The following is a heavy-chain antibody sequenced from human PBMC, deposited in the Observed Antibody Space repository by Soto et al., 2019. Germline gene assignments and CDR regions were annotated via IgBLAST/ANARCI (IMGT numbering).Heavy chain of an antibody. V-gene: IGHV1-46*01. CDR3: ARDYGIAVFPSYYYYYGMDV. Sequence: ASVKVSCKASGYTFPSYYMHWVRQAPGQGLEWMGIINPSGGSTSYAQKFQGRVTMTRDTSTSTVYMELSSLRSEDTAVYYCARDYGIAVFPSYYYYYGMDVWGQGTTVTVSS. CDR2: INPSGGST. CDR1: GYTFPSYY. J-gene: IGHJ6*02. D-gene: IGHD6-19*01.